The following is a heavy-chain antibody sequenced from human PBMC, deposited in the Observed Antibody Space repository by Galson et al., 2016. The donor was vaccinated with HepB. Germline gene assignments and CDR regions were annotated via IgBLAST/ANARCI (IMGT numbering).Heavy chain of an antibody. CDR3: VTRNPSSASDY. J-gene: IGHJ4*02. CDR2: IARSGNI. CDR1: GVSVSSDSYY. D-gene: IGHD1-14*01. Sequence: SETLSLTCTVSGVSVSSDSYYWSWIRQPPVKGLEWIGTIARSGNIHYNPSLKSRVTMSVDTSKNQFSLKLSSVTASDTAVYYRVTRNPSSASDYWGQGTLVTVSS. V-gene: IGHV4-39*07.